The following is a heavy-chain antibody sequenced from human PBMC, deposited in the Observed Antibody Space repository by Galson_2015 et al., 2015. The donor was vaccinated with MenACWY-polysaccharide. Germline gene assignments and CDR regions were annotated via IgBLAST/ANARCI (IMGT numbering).Heavy chain of an antibody. D-gene: IGHD1-26*01. J-gene: IGHJ4*02. CDR3: ARVLKGIVGATSDY. Sequence: SVKVSCKASGYTFSSYDINWVRQATGQRLEWMGWMNPNSGNTGYAQKFQGRVTMTRNTSISTAYMELSSLTSEDTAVYYCARVLKGIVGATSDYWGQGTLVTVSS. CDR2: MNPNSGNT. CDR1: GYTFSSYD. V-gene: IGHV1-8*01.